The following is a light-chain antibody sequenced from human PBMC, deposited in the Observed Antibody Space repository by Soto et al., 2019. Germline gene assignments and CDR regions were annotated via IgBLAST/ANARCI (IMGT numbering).Light chain of an antibody. CDR3: QQYGSSHLT. V-gene: IGKV3-20*01. CDR2: GAS. CDR1: QSVSSSD. J-gene: IGKJ4*01. Sequence: EIVLTQSPGTLSLSPGERATLSCRASQSVSSSDLAWYQQKPGQGPRLLIYGASSRATGIPDRFSGSGSGTDFTLTISRLEPEDFAVYYCQQYGSSHLTFGGGTKVEIK.